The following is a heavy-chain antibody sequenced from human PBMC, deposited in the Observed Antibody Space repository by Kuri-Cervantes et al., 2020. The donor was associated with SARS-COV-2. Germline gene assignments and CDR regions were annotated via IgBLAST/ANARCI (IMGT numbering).Heavy chain of an antibody. CDR3: ARDLSDSSTPPHDP. Sequence: GESLKISCVASGFTFSAYTLNWVRQAPGKGLEWVSSITRSSVYISYADSLKGRFTISRDNAKNSLYLQMNSLRAEDTALYYCARDLSDSSTPPHDPWGQGTLVTVSS. CDR1: GFTFSAYT. D-gene: IGHD2-2*01. V-gene: IGHV3-21*04. J-gene: IGHJ5*02. CDR2: ITRSSVYI.